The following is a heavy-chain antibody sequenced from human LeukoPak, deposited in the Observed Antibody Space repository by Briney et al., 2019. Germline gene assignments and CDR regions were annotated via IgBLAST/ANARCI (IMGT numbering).Heavy chain of an antibody. J-gene: IGHJ4*02. D-gene: IGHD6-13*01. CDR2: IKEDGSEK. CDR1: GFTFSRYW. Sequence: GWSLRLSCAASGFTFSRYWMNWVRQAPGKGLEWVANIKEDGSEKYYVDSVKGRFTISRDNAKNSLYLQMDSLRVEDTAVYYCAREAPWCWYDGYWGQGTLVTVSS. CDR3: AREAPWCWYDGY. V-gene: IGHV3-7*01.